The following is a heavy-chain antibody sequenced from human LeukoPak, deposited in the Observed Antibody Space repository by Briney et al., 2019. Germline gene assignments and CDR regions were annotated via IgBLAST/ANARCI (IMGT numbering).Heavy chain of an antibody. CDR3: ARGSGYDFWSGYYTGDGILDY. CDR2: INTNTGNP. CDR1: GYTFTSYA. Sequence: GASVKVSCKASGYTFTSYAMNWVRQAPGQGLEWMGWINTNTGNPTYAQGFTGRFVFSLDTSVSTAYLQISSLKAEDTAVYYCARGSGYDFWSGYYTGDGILDYWGQGTLVTVSS. V-gene: IGHV7-4-1*02. J-gene: IGHJ4*02. D-gene: IGHD3-3*01.